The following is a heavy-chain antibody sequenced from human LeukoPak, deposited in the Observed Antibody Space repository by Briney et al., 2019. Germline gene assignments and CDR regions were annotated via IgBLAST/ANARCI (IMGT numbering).Heavy chain of an antibody. Sequence: ASVKVSCKASGYTFTAYYVHWVRQAPGQGLEWMGWINPNSGGTNYAQKFQGRVTMTRDTSISTAYMELSRLRSDDTAVYYCTRLGVRSSIAAAGTVGWGQGTLVTVSS. CDR1: GYTFTAYY. D-gene: IGHD6-13*01. CDR2: INPNSGGT. CDR3: TRLGVRSSIAAAGTVG. J-gene: IGHJ4*02. V-gene: IGHV1-2*02.